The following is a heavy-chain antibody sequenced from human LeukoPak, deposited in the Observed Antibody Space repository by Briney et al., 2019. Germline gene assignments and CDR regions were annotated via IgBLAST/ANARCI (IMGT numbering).Heavy chain of an antibody. Sequence: GSLRLSCAASGFTFSSYAMSWVRQAPGKGLEWVSAISGSGGSTYYADSVKGRFTISRDNSKNTLYLQMNSLRAEDTAVYYCAKDREGVVVVAAANWFDPWAREPWSPSPQ. D-gene: IGHD2-15*01. J-gene: IGHJ5*02. CDR2: ISGSGGST. CDR3: AKDREGVVVVAAANWFDP. CDR1: GFTFSSYA. V-gene: IGHV3-23*01.